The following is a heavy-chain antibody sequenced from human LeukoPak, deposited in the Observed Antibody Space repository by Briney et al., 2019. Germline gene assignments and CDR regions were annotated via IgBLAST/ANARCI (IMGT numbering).Heavy chain of an antibody. CDR3: AKDYGGDPFDY. Sequence: GGSLRLSCAASGFTFSYYGMSWVRQAPGKGLEGVSVISGSGGSTHYADSVKGRFTISRDNSKNTLYLQMNSLIAEDTAVHYCAKDYGGDPFDYWGQGTLVTVSS. V-gene: IGHV3-23*01. J-gene: IGHJ4*02. D-gene: IGHD4-23*01. CDR1: GFTFSYYG. CDR2: ISGSGGST.